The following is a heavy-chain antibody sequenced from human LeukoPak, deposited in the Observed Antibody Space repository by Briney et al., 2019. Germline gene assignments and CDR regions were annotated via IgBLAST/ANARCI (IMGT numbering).Heavy chain of an antibody. Sequence: SVKVSCKASGYTFTGYYIHWVRQAPGQGLEWMGGIIPIFGTANYAQKFQGRVTITADESTSTAYMELSSLRSEDTAVYYCARDADGDSFDYWGQGTLVTVSS. D-gene: IGHD5-24*01. J-gene: IGHJ4*02. V-gene: IGHV1-69*13. CDR2: IIPIFGTA. CDR3: ARDADGDSFDY. CDR1: GYTFTGYY.